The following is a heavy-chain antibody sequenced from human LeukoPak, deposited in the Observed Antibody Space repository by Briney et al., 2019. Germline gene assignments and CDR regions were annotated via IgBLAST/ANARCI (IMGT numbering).Heavy chain of an antibody. CDR2: INHSGST. CDR1: GGSFSGYY. D-gene: IGHD6-25*01. Sequence: SETLSLTCAVYGGSFSGYYWSWIRQPPGKGLEWIGEINHSGSTNYNPSLKSRVTISVDTSKNQFSLKLSSVTAADTAAYYCARGQRARFGYWGQGTLVTVSS. V-gene: IGHV4-34*01. CDR3: ARGQRARFGY. J-gene: IGHJ4*02.